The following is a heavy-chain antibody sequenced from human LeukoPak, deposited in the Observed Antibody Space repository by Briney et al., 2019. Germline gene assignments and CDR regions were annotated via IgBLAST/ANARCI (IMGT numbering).Heavy chain of an antibody. CDR1: GFTFSSYG. CDR3: ARGSQGLWWLQPGDY. CDR2: ISYDEKEK. V-gene: IGHV3-30*03. Sequence: GGSLRLSCGVSGFTFSSYGMHWVRQAPGKGLEWVAVISYDEKEKYYAESVKGRFTISRDYSKNTVSLQMNDLRAEDTAVYYCARGSQGLWWLQPGDYWGQGTLVTVSS. D-gene: IGHD5-12*01. J-gene: IGHJ4*02.